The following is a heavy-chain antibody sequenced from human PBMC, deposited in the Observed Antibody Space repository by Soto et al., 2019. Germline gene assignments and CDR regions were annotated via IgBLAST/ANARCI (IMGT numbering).Heavy chain of an antibody. J-gene: IGHJ5*02. CDR3: ARDQLEGNWFDP. V-gene: IGHV4-30-2*01. D-gene: IGHD1-1*01. CDR2: LYHSGST. Sequence: QLQLQESGSGLVRPSQTVSHTCAVSCGSISSGGYFWMWPTQPPGKGLEWIGYLYHSGSTLYNPPLKSRVTISVDKSKNQFSLKLSSVTAADTAVYYCARDQLEGNWFDPWGQGTLVTVSS. CDR1: CGSISSGGYF.